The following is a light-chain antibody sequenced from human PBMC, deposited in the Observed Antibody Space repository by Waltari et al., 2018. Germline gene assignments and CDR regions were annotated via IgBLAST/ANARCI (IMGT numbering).Light chain of an antibody. CDR1: QSVSRA. V-gene: IGKV3-20*01. J-gene: IGKJ1*01. CDR3: QHYLRLPVT. Sequence: EIVLTQSPGTLSLSLGERATVSCRASQSVSRALAWDQQKPGQDPRLLSYGASTRATGIPDRFSGSGSGTDFSLTISRLEPDDFAVYYCQHYLRLPVTFGQGTTVEI. CDR2: GAS.